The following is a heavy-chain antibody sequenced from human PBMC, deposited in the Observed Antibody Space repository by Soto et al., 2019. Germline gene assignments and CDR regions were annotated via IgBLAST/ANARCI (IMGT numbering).Heavy chain of an antibody. D-gene: IGHD3-10*01. CDR3: ARDMRHDYASGRLDY. CDR1: GFTFIDFP. CDR2: ISYDGNDE. Sequence: HPRGSLRLSCVASGFTFIDFPLHCVRRSPFKWLEWVAVISYDGNDESYSDSVKGRFTISRDNSKTTVYLQMNSLRADDMAVYHCARDMRHDYASGRLDYLGQGTLVTVSS. V-gene: IGHV3-30-3*01. J-gene: IGHJ4*02.